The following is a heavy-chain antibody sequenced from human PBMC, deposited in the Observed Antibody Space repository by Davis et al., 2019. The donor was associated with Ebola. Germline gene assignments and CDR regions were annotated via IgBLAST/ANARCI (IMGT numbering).Heavy chain of an antibody. CDR2: IWYDGSKK. J-gene: IGHJ4*02. CDR1: GFTFSNYG. CDR3: ARGALGVTTRHFDY. D-gene: IGHD4-17*01. Sequence: GESLKISCAASGFTFSNYGLHWVRQASGKGVEWVGVIWYDGSKKYYAESVKGRFTISRDNSNNTLYLQMSSLRVEDTAVYYCARGALGVTTRHFDYWGQGTLVTVSS. V-gene: IGHV3-33*01.